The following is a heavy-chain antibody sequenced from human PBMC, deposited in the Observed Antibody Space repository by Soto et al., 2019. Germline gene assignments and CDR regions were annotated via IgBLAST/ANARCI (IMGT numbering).Heavy chain of an antibody. Sequence: ASVKVSCKALGFTFTTYSFSWVRQAPGQGLEWMGWISGFNGNTNYARKFQGRVTMTRDTSTSTVYMEMRSLTSDDTAMYYCARAARYCSTTSCFAFFYWFDPWGQGTQVTVSS. CDR1: GFTFTTYS. J-gene: IGHJ5*02. CDR2: ISGFNGNT. D-gene: IGHD2-2*01. V-gene: IGHV1-18*04. CDR3: ARAARYCSTTSCFAFFYWFDP.